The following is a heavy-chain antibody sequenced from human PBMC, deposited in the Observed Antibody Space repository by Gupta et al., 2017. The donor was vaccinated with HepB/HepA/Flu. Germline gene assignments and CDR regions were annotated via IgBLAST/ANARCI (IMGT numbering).Heavy chain of an antibody. Sequence: EVRLVESGGGLVQPGGSLRLSCAASGFSFSSHWMNWVRQAPGKGLEWVANIKDDGSEKHYVDSVKGRFTISRDNAKNSLYLQMDSLRAEEKAMYYCAKDTTFGNVWSGYHDAYDVWGQGTIVTVS. CDR3: AKDTTFGNVWSGYHDAYDV. J-gene: IGHJ3*01. CDR2: IKDDGSEK. CDR1: GFSFSSHW. D-gene: IGHD3-3*01. V-gene: IGHV3-7*01.